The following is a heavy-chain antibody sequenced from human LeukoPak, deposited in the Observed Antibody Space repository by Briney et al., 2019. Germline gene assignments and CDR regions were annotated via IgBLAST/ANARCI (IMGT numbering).Heavy chain of an antibody. D-gene: IGHD3-22*01. Sequence: AETLSLTCAVYGGSFSGYYWSRIRQPPGKGLEWLGEINHSGSTNYNPSLKSRVTISVDTSKNQFSLKLSSVTAADTAVYYCARGPKYYYDSSGYYYHYYYYMDVWGKGTTVTVSS. CDR1: GGSFSGYY. V-gene: IGHV4-34*01. J-gene: IGHJ6*03. CDR3: ARGPKYYYDSSGYYYHYYYYMDV. CDR2: INHSGST.